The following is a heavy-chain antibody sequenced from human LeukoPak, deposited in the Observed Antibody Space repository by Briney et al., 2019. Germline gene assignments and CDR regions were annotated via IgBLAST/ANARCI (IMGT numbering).Heavy chain of an antibody. D-gene: IGHD2-2*01. CDR3: ARDVVPAAMRRGNWFDP. Sequence: PGGSLRLSCAASGFTFSSYEMNWVRQAPGKGLEWVSYISSSGSTIYYADSVKGRFTISRDNAKNSLYLQMNSLRAEDTAVYYCARDVVPAAMRRGNWFDPWGQGTLVTVSS. V-gene: IGHV3-48*03. CDR1: GFTFSSYE. J-gene: IGHJ5*02. CDR2: ISSSGSTI.